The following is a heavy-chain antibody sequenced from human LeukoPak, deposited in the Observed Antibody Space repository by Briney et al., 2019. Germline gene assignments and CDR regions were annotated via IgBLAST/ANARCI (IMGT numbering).Heavy chain of an antibody. CDR1: GFTFSSYS. CDR3: ARDRPGRYCSSNSCYTASPFDP. Sequence: PGGSLRLSCAASGFTFSSYSMNWVRQAPGKGLEWVSYISSSSSTIYYADSVKGRFTISRDNAKNSLYLQMNSLRAEDTAVYCCARDRPGRYCSSNSCYTASPFDPWGQGTLVTVSS. D-gene: IGHD2-2*02. CDR2: ISSSSSTI. V-gene: IGHV3-48*01. J-gene: IGHJ5*02.